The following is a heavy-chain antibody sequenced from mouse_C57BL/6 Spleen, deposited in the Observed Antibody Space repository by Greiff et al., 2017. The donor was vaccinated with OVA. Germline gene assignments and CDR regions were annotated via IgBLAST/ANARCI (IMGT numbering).Heavy chain of an antibody. Sequence: EVKLQESGAELVRPGASVKLSCTASGFNIKDDYMHWVKQRPEQGLEWIGWIDPENGDTEYASKFQGKATITADTSSNTAYLQLSSLTSEDTAVCYCTTGGFAYWGQGTLVTVSA. CDR3: TTGGFAY. J-gene: IGHJ3*01. CDR1: GFNIKDDY. CDR2: IDPENGDT. V-gene: IGHV14-4*01.